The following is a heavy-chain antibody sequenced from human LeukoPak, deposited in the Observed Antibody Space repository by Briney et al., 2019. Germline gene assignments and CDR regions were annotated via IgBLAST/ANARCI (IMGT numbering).Heavy chain of an antibody. CDR3: ARDRVGRTTSAAFDI. CDR1: GGSLSTTNW. J-gene: IGHJ3*02. V-gene: IGHV4-4*02. CDR2: IYTSGST. D-gene: IGHD1-1*01. Sequence: SETLSLTCAVSGGSLSTTNWWSWVRQPPGKGLEWIGRIYTSGSTNYNPSLKSRVTMSVDTSKNQFSLKLSSVTAADTAVYYCARDRVGRTTSAAFDIWGQGTMVTVSS.